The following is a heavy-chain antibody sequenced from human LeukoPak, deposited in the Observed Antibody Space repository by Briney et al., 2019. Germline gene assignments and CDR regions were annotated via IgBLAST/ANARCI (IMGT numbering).Heavy chain of an antibody. D-gene: IGHD6-19*01. CDR2: TYYRSKWYN. J-gene: IGHJ4*02. Sequence: SQTLSLTCAISGDSVSSNSAAWSWIRQSPSRGLEWLGTTYYRSKWYNDYAVSVKSRITINPDTSKNQFSLQLNSVTPEDTAVYYCARGAFDYSSGWYYYDYWGQGTLVTVSS. CDR1: GDSVSSNSAA. CDR3: ARGAFDYSSGWYYYDY. V-gene: IGHV6-1*01.